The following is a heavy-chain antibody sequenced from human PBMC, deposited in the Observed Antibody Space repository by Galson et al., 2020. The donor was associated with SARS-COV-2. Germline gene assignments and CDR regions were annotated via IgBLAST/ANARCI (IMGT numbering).Heavy chain of an antibody. CDR2: IDPSDSYT. Sequence: GESLKISCKGSGYSFTSYWISCVRQMPGKGLDWMGRIDPSDSYTNYSPSFQGHVTISADKSISTAYLQWSSLKASDTAMYYCARLGGDVDSSGWPYYYGMDVWGQGTTVTVSS. J-gene: IGHJ6*02. CDR3: ARLGGDVDSSGWPYYYGMDV. CDR1: GYSFTSYW. D-gene: IGHD6-19*01. V-gene: IGHV5-10-1*01.